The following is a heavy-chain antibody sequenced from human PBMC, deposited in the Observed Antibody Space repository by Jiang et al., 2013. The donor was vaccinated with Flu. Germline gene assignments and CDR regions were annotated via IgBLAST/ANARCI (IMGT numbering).Heavy chain of an antibody. CDR3: AKDHLLYYYDSSGYYYGFDY. V-gene: IGHV3-23*01. J-gene: IGHJ4*02. CDR1: GFTFSSYA. Sequence: VQLLESGGGLVQPGGSLRLSCAASGFTFSSYAMSWVRQAPGKGLEWVSAISGSGGSTYYADSVKGRFTISRDNSKNTLYLQMNSLRAEDTAVYYCAKDHLLYYYDSSGYYYGFDYWGQGTLVTVSS. D-gene: IGHD3-22*01. CDR2: ISGSGGST.